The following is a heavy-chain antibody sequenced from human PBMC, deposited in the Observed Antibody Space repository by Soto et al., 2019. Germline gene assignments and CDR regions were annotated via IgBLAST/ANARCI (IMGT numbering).Heavy chain of an antibody. CDR2: IYYSGST. Sequence: SETLSLTCTVSGGSISSSSYYWGWIRQPPGKGLEWIGSIYYSGSTYYNPSLKSRVTISVDTSKNQFSLKLSSVTAADTAVYYCARERSSTGYYWYWGQGTLVTVSS. CDR1: GGSISSSSYY. D-gene: IGHD3-9*01. V-gene: IGHV4-39*01. J-gene: IGHJ4*02. CDR3: ARERSSTGYYWY.